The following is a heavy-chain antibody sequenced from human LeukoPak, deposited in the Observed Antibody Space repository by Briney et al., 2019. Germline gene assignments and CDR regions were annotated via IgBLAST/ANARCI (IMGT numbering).Heavy chain of an antibody. Sequence: GGSLRLSCAASGFTFSSYGMHWVRQAPGKGLDWVAVIWYDGSNKYYADSVKGRFTISRDNSKNTLYLQMNSLRAEDTAVYYCARDGVRYFDWFNWFDPWGQGTLVTVSS. CDR3: ARDGVRYFDWFNWFDP. CDR2: IWYDGSNK. D-gene: IGHD3-9*01. V-gene: IGHV3-33*01. CDR1: GFTFSSYG. J-gene: IGHJ5*02.